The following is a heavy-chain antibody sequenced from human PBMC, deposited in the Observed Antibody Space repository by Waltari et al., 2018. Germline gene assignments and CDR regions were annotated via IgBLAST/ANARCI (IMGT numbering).Heavy chain of an antibody. D-gene: IGHD1-20*01. CDR1: GGSISSHY. Sequence: QVQLQESGPGLVKPSETLSLTCTVSGGSISSHYWSWIRQPPGKGLEWIGYIYYSGSTNYNPSLKSRVTISVDTSKNQCSLKLSSVTAADTAVYYCASGGLYNWNEIDYWGQGTLVTVSS. V-gene: IGHV4-59*11. CDR3: ASGGLYNWNEIDY. CDR2: IYYSGST. J-gene: IGHJ4*02.